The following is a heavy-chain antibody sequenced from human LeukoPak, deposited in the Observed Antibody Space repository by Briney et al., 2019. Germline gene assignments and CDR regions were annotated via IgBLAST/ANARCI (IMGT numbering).Heavy chain of an antibody. V-gene: IGHV4-4*02. CDR1: GGSISSSNW. CDR3: ARATRDLGYNSSWYVASFWFDP. Sequence: PSETLSLTCAVSGGSISSSNWWSWIRQPPGKGLEWIGEINHSGSTNYNPSLKSRVTISVDTSKNQFSLKLSSVTAADTAVFYCARATRDLGYNSSWYVASFWFDPWGQGTLVTVSS. D-gene: IGHD6-13*01. J-gene: IGHJ5*02. CDR2: INHSGST.